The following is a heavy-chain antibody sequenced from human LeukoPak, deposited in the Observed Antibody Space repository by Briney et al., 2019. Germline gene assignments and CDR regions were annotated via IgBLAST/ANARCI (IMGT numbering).Heavy chain of an antibody. CDR3: ATGLRYFDWLLIDY. D-gene: IGHD3-9*01. CDR1: GFTFSSYG. CDR2: IWYDGSNK. V-gene: IGHV3-33*01. Sequence: PGGSLRLSCAASGFTFSSYGMHWVRQAPGKGLEWVAVIWYDGSNKYYADSVKGRFTISRDNSKNTLYLQMNSLRAEDTAVYYCATGLRYFDWLLIDYWGQGTLVTVSS. J-gene: IGHJ4*02.